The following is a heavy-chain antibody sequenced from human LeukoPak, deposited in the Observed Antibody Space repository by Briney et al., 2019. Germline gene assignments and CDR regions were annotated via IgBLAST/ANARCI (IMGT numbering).Heavy chain of an antibody. CDR1: GYSISSGYY. J-gene: IGHJ4*02. V-gene: IGHV4-38-2*02. CDR2: IYHSGST. D-gene: IGHD1-7*01. CDR3: ARGLGNYGYFDY. Sequence: SETLSLTCTVSGYSISSGYYWGWIRQPPGKGLEWIGSIYHSGSTYYNTSLKSRVTISLDTSKNQFSLKLNSVTAADTAVYYCARGLGNYGYFDYWGQGTLVTVSS.